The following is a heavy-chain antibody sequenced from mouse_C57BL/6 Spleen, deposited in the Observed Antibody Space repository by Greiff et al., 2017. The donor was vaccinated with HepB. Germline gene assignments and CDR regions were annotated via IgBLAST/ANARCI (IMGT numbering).Heavy chain of an antibody. CDR2: ISSGSSTI. CDR1: GFTFSDYG. J-gene: IGHJ3*01. Sequence: EVKVEESGGGLVKPGGSLKLSCAASGFTFSDYGMHWVRQAPEKGLEWVAYISSGSSTIYYADTVKGRFTISRDNAKNTLFLQMTSLRSEDTAMYYCARAYYYGSSYAWFAYWGQGTLVTVSA. V-gene: IGHV5-17*01. D-gene: IGHD1-1*01. CDR3: ARAYYYGSSYAWFAY.